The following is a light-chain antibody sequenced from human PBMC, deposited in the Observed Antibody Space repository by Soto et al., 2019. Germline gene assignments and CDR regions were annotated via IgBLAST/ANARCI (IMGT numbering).Light chain of an antibody. V-gene: IGKV3-20*01. J-gene: IGKJ2*01. CDR2: GAS. Sequence: EIVLTQSPGTLSLSPGERATLSCRASQSISSSYLAWYQQKPGQAPGLLIYGASRRATGIPDRFIGSGSGTDFTLTISRLEPENFGVYYCPQDGYSPVMYTFGQGTKLEIK. CDR3: PQDGYSPVMYT. CDR1: QSISSSY.